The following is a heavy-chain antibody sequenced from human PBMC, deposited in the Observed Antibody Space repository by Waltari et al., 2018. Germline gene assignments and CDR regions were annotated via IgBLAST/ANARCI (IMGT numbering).Heavy chain of an antibody. Sequence: QVQLVQSGAEVRKPGASVKVSCKASGYTFSNYGIAWVRQAPGQGLEWMGWIRGYNGYTKDAREFEGRLTVTTNTSTNTAHMELRSLRSDDTAVYYCARLYDSSAYYNTYLDPWGQGALVTVSS. CDR2: IRGYNGYT. CDR1: GYTFSNYG. D-gene: IGHD3-22*01. CDR3: ARLYDSSAYYNTYLDP. V-gene: IGHV1-18*01. J-gene: IGHJ5*02.